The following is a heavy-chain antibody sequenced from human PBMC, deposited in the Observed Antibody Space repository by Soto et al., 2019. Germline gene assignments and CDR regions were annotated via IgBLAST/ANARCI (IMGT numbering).Heavy chain of an antibody. J-gene: IGHJ6*02. CDR2: INPSGGST. V-gene: IGHV1-46*01. Sequence: ASVKVSCKASGYTFTSYYMHWVRQAPGQGLEWMGIINPSGGSTSYAQKFQGRVTMTRDTSTSTVYMELSSLRSEDTAVYYCARDLGYCSSTSCLNYYYYGMDVWGQGTTVTVSS. CDR3: ARDLGYCSSTSCLNYYYYGMDV. CDR1: GYTFTSYY. D-gene: IGHD2-2*01.